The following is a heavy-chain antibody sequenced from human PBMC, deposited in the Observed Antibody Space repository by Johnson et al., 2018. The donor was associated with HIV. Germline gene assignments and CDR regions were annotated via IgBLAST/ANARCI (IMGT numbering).Heavy chain of an antibody. V-gene: IGHV3-7*01. D-gene: IGHD3-22*01. J-gene: IGHJ3*02. CDR2: IKKDGSGK. Sequence: VQLVESGGGLVQPGGSLRLSCAASGFPFSSYWMSWVRQAPGRGLEWVAKIKKDGSGKYYVDSVKGRFTISRDKAKNSMSLQMNSLRAEETVVYYCARALYYYDRGDAFDIWGQGTMVTVSS. CDR1: GFPFSSYW. CDR3: ARALYYYDRGDAFDI.